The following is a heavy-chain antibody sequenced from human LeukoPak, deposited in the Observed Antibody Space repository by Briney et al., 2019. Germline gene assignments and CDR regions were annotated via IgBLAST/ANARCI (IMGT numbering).Heavy chain of an antibody. Sequence: GGSLRLSCAASGFTFSNYKMNWVRQAPGKGLEWVSYISGGGTTIYSADSVKGRFTISRDNAKNSLYLQMNSLRAEDTAVYYCAREQWPYYFDHWGQGTLVTVSS. CDR2: ISGGGTTI. CDR3: AREQWPYYFDH. V-gene: IGHV3-48*03. CDR1: GFTFSNYK. J-gene: IGHJ4*02. D-gene: IGHD6-19*01.